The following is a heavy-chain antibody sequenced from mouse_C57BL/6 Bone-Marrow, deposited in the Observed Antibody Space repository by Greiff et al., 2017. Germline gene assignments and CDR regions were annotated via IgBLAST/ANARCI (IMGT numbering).Heavy chain of an antibody. V-gene: IGHV1-69*01. CDR2: IDPSDSYT. J-gene: IGHJ4*01. D-gene: IGHD1-1*02. Sequence: QVQLQQPGAELVMPGASVKLSCKASGYTFTSYWMHWVKQRPGQGLEWIGEIDPSDSYTNYNQKFKGKSTLTVDKSSSKAYMQLSSLTSEDPAVYYCARNYAGSMDYWGQGTSVTVSS. CDR1: GYTFTSYW. CDR3: ARNYAGSMDY.